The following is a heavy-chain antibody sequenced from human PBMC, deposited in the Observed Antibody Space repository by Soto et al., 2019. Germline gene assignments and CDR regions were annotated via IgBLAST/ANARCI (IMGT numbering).Heavy chain of an antibody. J-gene: IGHJ4*02. CDR1: VLILRNNF. CDR2: ITGSGRDT. CDR3: AKNGLDNSPSAIDS. D-gene: IGHD2-8*01. Sequence: XRSPAASVLILRNNFLSWVRQAPGKGLDWVSGITGSGRDTYYAYSVKGRFTISRDNSKNMVFLQMNSLRAEDTALYYCAKNGLDNSPSAIDSWGPGTLVTVSS. V-gene: IGHV3-23*01.